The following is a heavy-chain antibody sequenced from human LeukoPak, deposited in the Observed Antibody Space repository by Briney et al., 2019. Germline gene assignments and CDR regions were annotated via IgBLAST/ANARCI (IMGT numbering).Heavy chain of an antibody. CDR3: ARSHSPYDYQDY. CDR1: GSSISNDGYY. CDR2: IYYSGST. D-gene: IGHD5-12*01. V-gene: IGHV4-31*03. Sequence: SETLSLTCTVSGSSISNDGYYWNWIRQHPGKGLEWIGYIYYSGSTYYSPSLKSRVTITVDTSKNQFSLKLSSVTAADTAVYYCARSHSPYDYQDYWGQGTMVTVSS. J-gene: IGHJ4*02.